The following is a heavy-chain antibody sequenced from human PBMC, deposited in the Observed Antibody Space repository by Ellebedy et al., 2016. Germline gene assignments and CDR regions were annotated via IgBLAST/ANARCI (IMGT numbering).Heavy chain of an antibody. J-gene: IGHJ4*02. V-gene: IGHV3-30-3*01. D-gene: IGHD1-26*01. CDR3: ARDSTVGGGSPNADRYFEY. Sequence: GESLKISCVASGVTFSRYAMHWVRQAPGKGLEWVASVSHDGNNKYYADSVKGRFTVSRDNSKNTLYLQMNSLSSDDTAVYYCARDSTVGGGSPNADRYFEYWGQGTLVTVSP. CDR1: GVTFSRYA. CDR2: VSHDGNNK.